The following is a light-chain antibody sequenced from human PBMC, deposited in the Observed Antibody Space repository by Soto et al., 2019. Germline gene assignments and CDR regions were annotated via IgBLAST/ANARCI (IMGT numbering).Light chain of an antibody. CDR1: QSVSSN. Sequence: EIVMTQSPATLSVSPGETASLSCRASQSVSSNLAWYQQKPGQAPRLLIYGASTRATDIPTRFSGGGSGTEFTLTISSLQSEDFAVYYCQQYNNWPRTFGQGTKVDIK. V-gene: IGKV3-15*01. CDR3: QQYNNWPRT. J-gene: IGKJ1*01. CDR2: GAS.